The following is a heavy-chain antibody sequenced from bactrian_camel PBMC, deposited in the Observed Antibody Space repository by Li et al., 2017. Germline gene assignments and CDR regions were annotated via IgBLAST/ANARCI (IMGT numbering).Heavy chain of an antibody. CDR2: FQYGIA. J-gene: IGHJ4*01. CDR3: AADHNRGCMGWPTVEYDI. Sequence: HVQLVESGGGSVQAGGSTRLSCYASGDMKSHFCLGWFRQAPGKEREGIASFQYGIADYADSVKGRFTITQDNGKNTVYLQMNNLKPEDTAMYYCAADHNRGCMGWPTVEYDITGQGTQVTVS. V-gene: IGHV3S53*01. CDR1: GDMKSHFC. D-gene: IGHD3*01.